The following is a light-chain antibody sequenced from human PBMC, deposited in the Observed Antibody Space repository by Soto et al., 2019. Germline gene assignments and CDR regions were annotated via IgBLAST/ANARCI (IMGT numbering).Light chain of an antibody. CDR2: GAS. CDR1: QSVHSN. CDR3: QQYGSSRTT. J-gene: IGKJ5*01. Sequence: EIVMTQSPATLSLSPGETATLSCRASQSVHSNLAWFQQHPGQAPRLLIYGASSRATGIPVRFSGSGSGTDFTLTISRLEPEDFAVYYCQQYGSSRTTFGQGTRLEIK. V-gene: IGKV3-20*01.